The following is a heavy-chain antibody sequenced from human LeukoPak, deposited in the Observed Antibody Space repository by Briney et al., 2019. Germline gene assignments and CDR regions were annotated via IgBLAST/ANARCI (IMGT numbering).Heavy chain of an antibody. D-gene: IGHD2-15*01. J-gene: IGHJ5*02. Sequence: SETLSLTCAVYGGSFSGYYWSWIRQPPGKGLECIGEINHSGSTNYNPSLKSRVTISVDTSKNQFSLKLSSVTAADTAVYYCARLPPKLRARWYNWFDPWGQGTLVTVSS. V-gene: IGHV4-34*01. CDR3: ARLPPKLRARWYNWFDP. CDR1: GGSFSGYY. CDR2: INHSGST.